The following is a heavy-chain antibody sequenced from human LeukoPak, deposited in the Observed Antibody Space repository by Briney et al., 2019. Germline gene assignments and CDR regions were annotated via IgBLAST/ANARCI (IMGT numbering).Heavy chain of an antibody. J-gene: IGHJ3*01. CDR2: ISGSGGST. D-gene: IGHD1-26*01. V-gene: IGHV3-23*01. CDR3: AKIYRYGSHFDDAFDL. Sequence: GGSLRLSCAASGFTFSSYGMTWVRQAPGKGLEWVSGISGSGGSTKHADSVKGRFTISRDNAKNSLYLQMDSLRFEDTAVYYCAKIYRYGSHFDDAFDLWGLGTMVTVSS. CDR1: GFTFSSYG.